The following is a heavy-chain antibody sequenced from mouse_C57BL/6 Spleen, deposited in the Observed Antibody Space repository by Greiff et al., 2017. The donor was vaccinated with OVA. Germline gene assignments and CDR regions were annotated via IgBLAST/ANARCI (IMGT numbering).Heavy chain of an antibody. J-gene: IGHJ2*01. CDR1: GYTFTDYE. V-gene: IGHV1-15*01. CDR3: TRAGFTTVVATDY. Sequence: VQLQQSGAELVRPGASVTLSCKASGYTFTDYEMHWVKQTPVHGLEWIGAIDPETGGTAYNQKFKGKAILTADKSSSTAYMELRSLTSEDSAVHYCTRAGFTTVVATDYWGQGTTLTVSS. D-gene: IGHD1-1*01. CDR2: IDPETGGT.